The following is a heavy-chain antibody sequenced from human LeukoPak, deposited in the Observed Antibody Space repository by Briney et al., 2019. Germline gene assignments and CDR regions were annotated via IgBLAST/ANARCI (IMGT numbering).Heavy chain of an antibody. CDR1: GGSISSGGYY. D-gene: IGHD3-22*01. V-gene: IGHV4-31*03. CDR2: IYYSGST. CDR3: ARDHWSSSGLAAFDI. J-gene: IGHJ3*02. Sequence: SETLSLTCTVSGGSISSGGYYWSWIRQHPGKGLEWIGYIYYSGSTYYNPSLKSRVTISVDTSMSQFSLKLSSVTAADTAVYYCARDHWSSSGLAAFDIWGQGTMVTVSS.